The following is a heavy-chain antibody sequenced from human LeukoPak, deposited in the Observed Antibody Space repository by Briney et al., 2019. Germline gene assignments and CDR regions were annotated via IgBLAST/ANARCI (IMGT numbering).Heavy chain of an antibody. J-gene: IGHJ4*02. D-gene: IGHD5-24*01. CDR3: ARDVYGDGYNSFDY. CDR1: GFIVSSNH. CDR2: IYSGGYSGGGP. Sequence: GGSLRLSCAVSGFIVSSNHMNWVRQPPGKGLEWVSVIYSGGYSGGGPFYADSVKGRFTTSSDSSKNTLFLQMNSLRAEDTAVYYCARDVYGDGYNSFDYWGLGILVTVSS. V-gene: IGHV3-66*01.